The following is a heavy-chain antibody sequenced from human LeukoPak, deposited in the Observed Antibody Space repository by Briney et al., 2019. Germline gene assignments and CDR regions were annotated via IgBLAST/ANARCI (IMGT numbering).Heavy chain of an antibody. CDR1: GYTFTNYA. D-gene: IGHD3-10*02. V-gene: IGHV1-18*04. CDR3: AIYVRNFTALNKDGLDV. CDR2: ITGDNGNT. J-gene: IGHJ6*04. Sequence: ASVKVSCKASGYTFTNYAISWVRQAPGQGLEWMGWITGDNGNTKYAQKSQDRVTMTTDTSTSTAYMELRNLRSDDTAVYFCAIYVRNFTALNKDGLDVWAKGTTVMVSS.